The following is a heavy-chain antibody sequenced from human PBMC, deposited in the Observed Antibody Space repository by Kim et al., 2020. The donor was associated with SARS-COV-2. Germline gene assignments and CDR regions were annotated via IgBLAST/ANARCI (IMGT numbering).Heavy chain of an antibody. CDR2: ISENGST. CDR3: ASQRKYSRPPDNWFDS. J-gene: IGHJ5*01. CDR1: GGSIRSYL. Sequence: SETLSLTCTVSGGSIRSYLWSWIRQRPGKGLERIGYISENGSTTYNPSLRSRGTILVDTNKNHFSLRLTPVTAADTAASYCASQRKYSRPPDNWFDSWG. V-gene: IGHV4-59*08. D-gene: IGHD6-13*01.